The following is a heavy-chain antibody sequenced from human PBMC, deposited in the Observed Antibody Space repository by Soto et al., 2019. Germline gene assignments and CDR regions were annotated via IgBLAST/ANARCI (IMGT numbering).Heavy chain of an antibody. CDR2: TYHSGST. CDR3: ARTPDI. CDR1: GGSISSGGYS. Sequence: PSETLSLTCAVSGGSISSGGYSWSWIRQPPGKGLEWIGYTYHSGSTYYNPSLKSRVTISVDRSKNQFSLKLSSVTAADTAVYYCARTPDIWGQGTMVTVSS. V-gene: IGHV4-30-2*01. J-gene: IGHJ3*02.